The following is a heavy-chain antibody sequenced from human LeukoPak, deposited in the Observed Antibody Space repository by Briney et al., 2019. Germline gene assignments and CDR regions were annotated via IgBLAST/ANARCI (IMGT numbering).Heavy chain of an antibody. CDR3: ARVIGSGSYYLGLIDY. V-gene: IGHV4-59*01. Sequence: IYYSGSTNYNPTLKSRVTISVDTSKNQFSLKLSSVTAADTAVYYCARVIGSGSYYLGLIDYWGQGTLVTVSS. CDR2: IYYSGST. D-gene: IGHD3-10*01. J-gene: IGHJ4*02.